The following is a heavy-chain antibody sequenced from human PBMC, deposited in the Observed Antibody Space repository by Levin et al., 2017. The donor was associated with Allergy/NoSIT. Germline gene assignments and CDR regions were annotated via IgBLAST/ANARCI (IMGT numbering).Heavy chain of an antibody. CDR1: GFTFRSYW. Sequence: LSLTCAASGFTFRSYWMHWVRQAPGKGLVWVSRINSDGSSTTYADSVKGRFTISRDNAKNTLYLQMNSLRAEDTAVYYCAKGGGKVFDYWGQGTLVTVSS. J-gene: IGHJ4*02. V-gene: IGHV3-74*01. D-gene: IGHD3-16*01. CDR2: INSDGSST. CDR3: AKGGGKVFDY.